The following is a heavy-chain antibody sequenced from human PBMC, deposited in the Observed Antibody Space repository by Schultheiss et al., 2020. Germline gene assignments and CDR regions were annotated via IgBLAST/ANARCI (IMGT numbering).Heavy chain of an antibody. Sequence: SETLSLTCAVYGGSFSGYYWSWIRQPPGKGLEWIGYIYYSGSTKYNPSLKSRVTISVDTSRNQFSLKLSSVTAADTALYYCARLSCGGACFDYWGQGNLVTVSS. CDR2: IYYSGST. CDR3: ARLSCGGACFDY. CDR1: GGSFSGYY. J-gene: IGHJ4*02. D-gene: IGHD2-21*01. V-gene: IGHV4-59*08.